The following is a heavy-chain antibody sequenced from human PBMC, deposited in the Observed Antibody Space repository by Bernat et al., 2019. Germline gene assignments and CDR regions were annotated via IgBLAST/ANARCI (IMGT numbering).Heavy chain of an antibody. J-gene: IGHJ4*02. CDR3: ARDTILNFDY. CDR1: GFTLSGNS. CDR2: IWYDGSQK. V-gene: IGHV3-33*01. Sequence: QAQLVESGGGVVQPGRSLRLSCAASGFTLSGNSMHWVRQTPGKGLEWVAAIWYDGSQKYYADSVKGRFSISRDESKNTLYLQMNSLRAEDTAVYYCARDTILNFDYWGQGTLVSVSS.